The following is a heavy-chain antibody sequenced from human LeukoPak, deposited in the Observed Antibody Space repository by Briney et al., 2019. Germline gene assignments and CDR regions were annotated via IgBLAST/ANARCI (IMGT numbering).Heavy chain of an antibody. Sequence: ASVKVSCKASGYIFTRYGISWVRQAPGQGLEWMGWISAYNGNTNYAQKLQGRVTMTTDTSTSTAYMELRSLRSDDTAVYYCARDLGELPDWFDPWGQGTLVIVSS. V-gene: IGHV1-18*01. CDR1: GYIFTRYG. CDR3: ARDLGELPDWFDP. D-gene: IGHD3-16*01. CDR2: ISAYNGNT. J-gene: IGHJ5*02.